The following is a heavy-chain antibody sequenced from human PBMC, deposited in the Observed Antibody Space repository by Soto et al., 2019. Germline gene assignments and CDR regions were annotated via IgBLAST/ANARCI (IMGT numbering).Heavy chain of an antibody. V-gene: IGHV3-7*01. J-gene: IGHJ4*02. CDR2: IKQDGSEK. Sequence: GSLRLSCTASGFTFSSYWMSWVRQAPGKGLEWVANIKQDGSEKYYVDSVKGRFTISRDNAKNSLYLQMNSLRAEDTAVYYCERQDIVVVVAANFDYWGQGTLVTVSS. CDR1: GFTFSSYW. D-gene: IGHD2-15*01. CDR3: ERQDIVVVVAANFDY.